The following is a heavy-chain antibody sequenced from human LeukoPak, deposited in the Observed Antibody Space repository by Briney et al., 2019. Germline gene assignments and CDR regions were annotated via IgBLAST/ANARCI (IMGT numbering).Heavy chain of an antibody. CDR2: IYYSGST. Sequence: SETLSLTCTVSGGSISSYYWGWIRQPPGKGLEWIGYIYYSGSTNYNPSLKSRVTISVDTSKNQFFPKLSSVTAADTAVYYCARLLYSSGYYVDYWGQGTLVTVSS. CDR1: GGSISSYY. J-gene: IGHJ4*02. CDR3: ARLLYSSGYYVDY. V-gene: IGHV4-59*01. D-gene: IGHD3-22*01.